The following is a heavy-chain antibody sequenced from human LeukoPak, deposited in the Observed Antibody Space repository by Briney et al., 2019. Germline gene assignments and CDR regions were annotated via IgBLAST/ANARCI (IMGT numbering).Heavy chain of an antibody. V-gene: IGHV1-8*01. D-gene: IGHD3-22*01. CDR3: ARGLGRGLYDSSVYFYYFDY. J-gene: IGHJ4*02. Sequence: ASVKVSCKASGYTFTSYDINWVRQATGQGLEWMGWMNPNSGNTGYAQKFQGRVTMTRNTSISTAHMELSSLRSEDTAVYYCARGLGRGLYDSSVYFYYFDYWGQGPRVTVSS. CDR2: MNPNSGNT. CDR1: GYTFTSYD.